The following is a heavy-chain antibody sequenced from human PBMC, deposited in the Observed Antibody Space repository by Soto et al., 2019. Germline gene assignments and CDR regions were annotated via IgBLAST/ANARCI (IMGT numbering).Heavy chain of an antibody. CDR3: ARVLGFYYYGMDV. CDR1: GFTVSSNY. J-gene: IGHJ6*02. V-gene: IGHV3-53*01. CDR2: IYSGGST. D-gene: IGHD3-16*01. Sequence: GGSLSLSCAASGFTVSSNYMSWVRQAPGKGLEWVSVIYSGGSTYYADSVKGRFTISRDNSKNTLYLQMNSLRAEDTAVYYCARVLGFYYYGMDVWGQGTTVTVSS.